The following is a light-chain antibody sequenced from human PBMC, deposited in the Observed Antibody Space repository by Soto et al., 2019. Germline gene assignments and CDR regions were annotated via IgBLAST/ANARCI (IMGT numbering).Light chain of an antibody. Sequence: GVLTQSPLSLPVTVGQPASISCRSNQSLVHSDGIAYFSWFQQRPGRSPRRLIYKVSNRDSGVPARFSGSGSGTDFALKISRVEAEDVGVYYCMQGTHWPITFGQGTRLEIK. V-gene: IGKV2-30*02. J-gene: IGKJ5*01. CDR1: QSLVHSDGIAY. CDR3: MQGTHWPIT. CDR2: KVS.